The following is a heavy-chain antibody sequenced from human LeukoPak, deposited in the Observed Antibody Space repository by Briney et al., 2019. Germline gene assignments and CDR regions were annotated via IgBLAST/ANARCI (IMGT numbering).Heavy chain of an antibody. CDR1: GGSISSYY. Sequence: PSETLSLTCTVSGGSISSYYWSWIRQPPGKGLEWIGYIYYSGSTNYNPSLKSRVTISVDTSKNQFSLKLSSVTAADTAVYYCARSKIIAAAGIWGQGTLVTVSS. CDR2: IYYSGST. CDR3: ARSKIIAAAGI. D-gene: IGHD6-13*01. J-gene: IGHJ4*02. V-gene: IGHV4-59*08.